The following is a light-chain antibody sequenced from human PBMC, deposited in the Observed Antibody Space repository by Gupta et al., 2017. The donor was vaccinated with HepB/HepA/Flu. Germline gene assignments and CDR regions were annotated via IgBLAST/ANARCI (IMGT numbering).Light chain of an antibody. J-gene: IGLJ2*01. Sequence: QPVVTPEPSFSVSPGGTVTLTCGLSSGSVSTSYYPSWYQQTPDQAPRTLIYSTNIRSSGVPDRFSGSILGNKAALTITGAQADDESDYYCVLYMGNGVWVFGGGTKLTVL. CDR1: SGSVSTSYY. V-gene: IGLV8-61*01. CDR3: VLYMGNGVWV. CDR2: STN.